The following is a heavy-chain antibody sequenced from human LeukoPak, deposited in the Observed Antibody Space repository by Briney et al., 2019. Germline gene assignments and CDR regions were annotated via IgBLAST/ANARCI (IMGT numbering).Heavy chain of an antibody. J-gene: IGHJ4*02. CDR1: GFTVSSNY. V-gene: IGHV3-53*01. D-gene: IGHD3-10*01. CDR3: ARDIESYYGSGSYYY. CDR2: IYSGGST. Sequence: GGSLRLSCAASGFTVSSNYMSWVRQAPGKGLEWVSVIYSGGSTYYADSVKGRFTISRDNSKNTLYLQTNSLRAEDTAVYYCARDIESYYGSGSYYYWGQGTLVTVSS.